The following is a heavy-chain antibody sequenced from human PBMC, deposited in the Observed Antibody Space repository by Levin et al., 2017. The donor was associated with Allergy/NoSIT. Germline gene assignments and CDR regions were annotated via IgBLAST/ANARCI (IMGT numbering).Heavy chain of an antibody. CDR2: FDPEDGET. CDR3: ATEPPGGSEVYDDYGMDV. CDR1: GYTLTELS. Sequence: GESLKISCKVSGYTLTELSMHWVRQAPGKGLEWMGGFDPEDGETIYAQKFQGRVTMTEDTSTDTAYMELSSLRSEDTAVYYCATEPPGGSEVYDDYGMDVWGQGTTVTVSS. J-gene: IGHJ6*02. V-gene: IGHV1-24*01. D-gene: IGHD1-26*01.